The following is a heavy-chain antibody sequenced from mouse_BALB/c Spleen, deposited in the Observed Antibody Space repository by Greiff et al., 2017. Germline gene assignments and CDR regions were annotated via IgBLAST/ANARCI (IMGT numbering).Heavy chain of an antibody. D-gene: IGHD3-3*01. CDR1: GFTFSSYA. CDR2: ISSGGSYT. J-gene: IGHJ4*01. CDR3: ARHDRDGDAMDY. V-gene: IGHV5-9-3*01. Sequence: EVKVEESGGGLVKPGGSLKLSCAASGFTFSSYAMSWVRQTPEKRLEWVATISSGGSYTYYPDSVKGRFTISRDNAKNTLYLQMSSLRSEDTAMYYCARHDRDGDAMDYWGQGTSVTVSS.